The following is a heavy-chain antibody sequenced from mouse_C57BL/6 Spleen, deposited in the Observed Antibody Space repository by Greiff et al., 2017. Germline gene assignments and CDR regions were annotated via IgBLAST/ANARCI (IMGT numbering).Heavy chain of an antibody. CDR1: GYTFTSYW. J-gene: IGHJ2*01. Sequence: VQLQQSGAELVKPGASVKMSCKASGYTFTSYWITWVKQRPGQGLEWIGDIYPGSGSTNYNEKFKSKATLTVDTSSSTAYMQLSSLTSEDSAVYYCARGDYDGEVAFDYWGQGTTLTVSS. CDR3: ARGDYDGEVAFDY. CDR2: IYPGSGST. D-gene: IGHD2-4*01. V-gene: IGHV1-55*01.